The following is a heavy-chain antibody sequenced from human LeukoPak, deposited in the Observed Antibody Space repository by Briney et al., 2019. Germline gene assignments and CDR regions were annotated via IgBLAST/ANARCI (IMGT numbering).Heavy chain of an antibody. CDR2: ISYIGTT. V-gene: IGHV4-59*11. CDR1: GDSFSSHY. J-gene: IGHJ3*02. D-gene: IGHD4-17*01. CDR3: ARDLVTVTKGFDI. Sequence: SSETLSLTCAVSGDSFSSHYWTWLRQPPGRGLEWIGYISYIGTTNYNPSLKSRVTISIDTSKNQFSLKLSSVTTADTAVYYCARDLVTVTKGFDIWGLGTMVSVSS.